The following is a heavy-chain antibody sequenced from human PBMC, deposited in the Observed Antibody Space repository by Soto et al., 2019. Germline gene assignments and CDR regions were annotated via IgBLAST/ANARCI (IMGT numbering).Heavy chain of an antibody. V-gene: IGHV3-23*01. J-gene: IGHJ5*02. Sequence: PGGSLRLSCAASGFTFSSVAMTWVRQAPGRGLEWISGISGSGGTTYDADSVKGRFTISRDNSNNTLYLQMNNLRAEDSAVYYCAKDLVLLRSWGQGTQVTVSS. CDR3: AKDLVLLRS. D-gene: IGHD3-10*01. CDR2: ISGSGGTT. CDR1: GFTFSSVA.